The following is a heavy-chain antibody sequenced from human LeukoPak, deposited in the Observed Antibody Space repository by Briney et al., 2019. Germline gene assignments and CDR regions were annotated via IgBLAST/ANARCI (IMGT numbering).Heavy chain of an antibody. CDR1: GFTFRTYS. CDR3: ARVHTSSYAADL. D-gene: IGHD3-22*01. CDR2: ISSSSSTI. V-gene: IGHV3-48*04. Sequence: QPGGSLRLSCAAPGFTFRTYSIDWVRQAPGKGLEWISYISSSSSTIDFADSVKGRFTISRDNARNSVYLQMNSLRAEDTAVYYCARVHTSSYAADLWGQGTLVTVSS. J-gene: IGHJ5*02.